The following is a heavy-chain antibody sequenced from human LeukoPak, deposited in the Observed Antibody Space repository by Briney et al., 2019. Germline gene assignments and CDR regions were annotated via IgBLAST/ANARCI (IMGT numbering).Heavy chain of an antibody. J-gene: IGHJ4*02. CDR1: GYSISSGYY. V-gene: IGHV4-38-2*02. CDR3: ARDREEYYDSSGYYYYFDY. CDR2: IYHSGST. D-gene: IGHD3-22*01. Sequence: SETLSLTCTVSGYSISSGYYWGWIRQPPGKGLEWIGSIYHSGSTYYNPSLKSRVTISVDTSKNQFSLKLSSVTAADTAVYYCARDREEYYDSSGYYYYFDYWGQGTLVTVSS.